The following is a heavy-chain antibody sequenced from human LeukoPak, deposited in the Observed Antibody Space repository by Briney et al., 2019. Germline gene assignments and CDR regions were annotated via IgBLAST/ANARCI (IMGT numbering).Heavy chain of an antibody. Sequence: GGSLRLSCAASGFTFSDYAMTWVRQAPGKGLEWVSSITTNGVSANYADSVKGRFTISRDSSKNTLYLQMNSLRDEDTALYYCAKLTPASNYWGQGTLVTVSS. J-gene: IGHJ4*02. CDR1: GFTFSDYA. D-gene: IGHD2-15*01. V-gene: IGHV3-23*01. CDR2: ITTNGVSA. CDR3: AKLTPASNY.